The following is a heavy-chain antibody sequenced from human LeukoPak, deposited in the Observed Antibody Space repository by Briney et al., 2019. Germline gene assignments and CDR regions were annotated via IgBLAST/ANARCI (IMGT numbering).Heavy chain of an antibody. D-gene: IGHD4-23*01. Sequence: ASVKVSCKASGGTFSSYAISWVRQAPGQGLEWMGGIIPIFGTANYAQKFQGRVTITADESTSTAYMELSSLRSEDTAVYYCARLGPHYSGNPDNWFDPWGQGTLVTVSS. CDR1: GGTFSSYA. J-gene: IGHJ5*02. V-gene: IGHV1-69*13. CDR3: ARLGPHYSGNPDNWFDP. CDR2: IIPIFGTA.